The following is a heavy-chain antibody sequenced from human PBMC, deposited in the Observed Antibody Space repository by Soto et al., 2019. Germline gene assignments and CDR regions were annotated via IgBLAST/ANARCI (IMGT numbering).Heavy chain of an antibody. Sequence: GSLRLSCAASGFTFSSYSMNWVRQAPGKGLEWVSYISSSSSTIYYADSVKGRFTISRDNSMSTLYLQMNNLRAEDTAVYYCAKCTSSNSCYGLYLDSWGQGTLVTVSS. V-gene: IGHV3-48*01. CDR3: AKCTSSNSCYGLYLDS. D-gene: IGHD2-2*01. CDR1: GFTFSSYS. CDR2: ISSSSSTI. J-gene: IGHJ4*02.